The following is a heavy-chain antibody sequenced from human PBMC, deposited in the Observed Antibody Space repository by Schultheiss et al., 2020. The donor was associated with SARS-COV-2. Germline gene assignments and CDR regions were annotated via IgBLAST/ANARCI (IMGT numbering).Heavy chain of an antibody. J-gene: IGHJ4*02. D-gene: IGHD3-22*01. CDR2: INPNSGGT. V-gene: IGHV1-2*02. Sequence: GESLKISCKASGGTFSSYAISWVRQAPGQGLEWMGWINPNSGGTNYAQKFQGRVTMTRDTSISTVYMELSSLRSEDTAVYYCARTTYYYDSSGYSYWGQGTLVTVSS. CDR1: GGTFSSYA. CDR3: ARTTYYYDSSGYSY.